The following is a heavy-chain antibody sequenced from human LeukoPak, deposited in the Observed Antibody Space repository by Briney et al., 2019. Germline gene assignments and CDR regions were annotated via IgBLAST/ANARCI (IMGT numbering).Heavy chain of an antibody. CDR3: ARLPGVPYSYYYMDV. V-gene: IGHV4-4*07. D-gene: IGHD2-21*01. Sequence: PSETLSLTCTVSGGSISRYYWSWIRQPPGKGLEWIGRIYTSGSTNCNPSLKSRVTISVDTSKNQFSLKLSSVTAADTAVYYCARLPGVPYSYYYMDVWGKGTTVTVSS. J-gene: IGHJ6*03. CDR2: IYTSGST. CDR1: GGSISRYY.